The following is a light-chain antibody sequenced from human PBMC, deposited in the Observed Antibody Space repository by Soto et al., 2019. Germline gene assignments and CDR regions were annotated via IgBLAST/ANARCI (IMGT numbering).Light chain of an antibody. J-gene: IGKJ4*01. CDR1: QVISSW. V-gene: IGKV1D-12*01. CDR2: AAS. Sequence: DIQMTQSPSSVSASVLDRVTITCRAIQVISSWLAWYHQKPGKAPKLLIYAASSLKSGVPSRLSGSGYGTDFTLTISSLQPEDFATYYSQQANRXPLTSGGGTKV. CDR3: QQANRXPLT.